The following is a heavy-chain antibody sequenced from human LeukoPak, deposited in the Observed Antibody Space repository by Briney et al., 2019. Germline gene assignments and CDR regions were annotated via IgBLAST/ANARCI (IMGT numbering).Heavy chain of an antibody. V-gene: IGHV1-2*02. Sequence: ASVKVSCKASGYTLTGYYMHWVRQAPGRGREWVGWINPNSGGTNYTQNFQGTLTKTRDPSISTAYMVLSRLRSDDTAVYYCAREMGAPGYYYYYMDVWGKGTTVTVSS. CDR2: INPNSGGT. D-gene: IGHD1-26*01. CDR1: GYTLTGYY. J-gene: IGHJ6*03. CDR3: AREMGAPGYYYYYMDV.